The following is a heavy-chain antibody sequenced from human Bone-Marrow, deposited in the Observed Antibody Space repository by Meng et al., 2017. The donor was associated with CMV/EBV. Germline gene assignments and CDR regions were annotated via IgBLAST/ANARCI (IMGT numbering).Heavy chain of an antibody. D-gene: IGHD1-14*01. Sequence: SETLSLTCTVSGGSIFNYYWSWIRQPPGKGLEWIGYVSYSGSTNYNPSLKSRVTISLDTSKNQFSLKLSSVTAADTAVYYCARGQGRTHSYRLYYFAYWGPGNRVT. V-gene: IGHV4-59*12. J-gene: IGHJ4*01. CDR2: VSYSGST. CDR1: GGSIFNYY. CDR3: ARGQGRTHSYRLYYFAY.